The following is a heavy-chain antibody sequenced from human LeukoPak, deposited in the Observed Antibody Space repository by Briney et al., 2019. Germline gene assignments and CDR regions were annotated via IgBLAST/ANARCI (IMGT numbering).Heavy chain of an antibody. Sequence: GGSLRLSCAASGFTFSSYAMSWVRQAPGKGLEWVSAISGSGGSTYYADSVKGRFTISRDNSKNTLYLQMNSLRAEDTAVYYCAKDQGGAYYYDSSAYSYWGQGTLVTVSS. V-gene: IGHV3-23*01. CDR3: AKDQGGAYYYDSSAYSY. J-gene: IGHJ4*02. CDR1: GFTFSSYA. CDR2: ISGSGGST. D-gene: IGHD3-22*01.